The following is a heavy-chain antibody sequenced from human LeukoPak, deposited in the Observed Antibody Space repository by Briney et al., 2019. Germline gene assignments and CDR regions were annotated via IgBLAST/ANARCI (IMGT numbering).Heavy chain of an antibody. V-gene: IGHV3-74*01. Sequence: GGSLRLSCTASGVTFIGYEMHWVRQAPGKGLVWVSRINPDGSRTSYADSVNGRFTISRDNAKNTLSLHMNSLRADDTGVYYCARELPREVTLDSWGQGTLVTVSS. CDR2: INPDGSRT. CDR3: ARELPREVTLDS. CDR1: GVTFIGYE. J-gene: IGHJ5*01. D-gene: IGHD2-21*02.